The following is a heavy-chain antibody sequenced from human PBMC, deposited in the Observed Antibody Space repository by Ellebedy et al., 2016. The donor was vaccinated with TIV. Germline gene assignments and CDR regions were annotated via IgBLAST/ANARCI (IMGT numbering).Heavy chain of an antibody. CDR2: ISYDGSNK. Sequence: GGSLRLXXAASGFTFSSYGMHWVRQAPGKGLEWVAVISYDGSNKYYADSVKGRFTISRDNSKNTLYLQMNSLRAEDTAVYYCAKPKSLTTVVSPIDYWGQGTLVTVSS. CDR1: GFTFSSYG. D-gene: IGHD4-23*01. V-gene: IGHV3-30*18. CDR3: AKPKSLTTVVSPIDY. J-gene: IGHJ4*02.